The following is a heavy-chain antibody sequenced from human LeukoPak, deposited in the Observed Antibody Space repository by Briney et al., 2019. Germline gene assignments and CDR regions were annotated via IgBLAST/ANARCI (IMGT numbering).Heavy chain of an antibody. D-gene: IGHD2-15*01. V-gene: IGHV3-9*01. CDR2: ISRNSGSR. J-gene: IGHJ4*02. CDR3: AKDMGNCSGGSCYSSAFDY. CDR1: GFTFSSYS. Sequence: GGSLRLSCGASGFTFSSYSMNWVRQAPGKGLEWVSGISRNSGSRDYADSVKGRFTISRDNAKNSLYLQMNSLRTEDTALYYCAKDMGNCSGGSCYSSAFDYWGQGTLVTVSS.